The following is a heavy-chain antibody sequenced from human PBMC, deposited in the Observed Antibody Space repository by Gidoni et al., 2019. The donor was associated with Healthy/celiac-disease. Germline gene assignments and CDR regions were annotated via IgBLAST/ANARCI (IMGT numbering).Heavy chain of an antibody. CDR2: IWYDGSNK. V-gene: IGHV3-33*01. J-gene: IGHJ4*02. CDR3: ARIFSPTGDNY. CDR1: GFTFSSSG. Sequence: QVQLVESGGGVVQPGRSLRLSCAASGFTFSSSGMHWVRQAPGKGLEWVAVIWYDGSNKYYADSVKGRFTISRDNSKNTLYLQMNSLRAEDTAVYYCARIFSPTGDNYWGQGTLVTVSS. D-gene: IGHD7-27*01.